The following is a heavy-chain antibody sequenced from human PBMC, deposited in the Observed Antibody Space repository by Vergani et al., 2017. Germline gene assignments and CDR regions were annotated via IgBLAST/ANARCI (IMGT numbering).Heavy chain of an antibody. CDR1: GFSLSTSGVG. CDR3: AHGYYGSGSWAYYFDY. Sequence: QITLKESGPTLVKPTQTLTLTCTFSGFSLSTSGVGVGWIRQPPGKALEWLALIYWDDVKRYSPSLKSRLTITKDTSKNQVVLTMTNMDPVDTATYYCAHGYYGSGSWAYYFDYWGQGTLVTVSS. D-gene: IGHD3-10*01. CDR2: IYWDDVK. J-gene: IGHJ4*02. V-gene: IGHV2-5*02.